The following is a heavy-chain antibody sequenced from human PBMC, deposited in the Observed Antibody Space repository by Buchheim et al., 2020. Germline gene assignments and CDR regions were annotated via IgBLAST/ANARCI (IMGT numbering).Heavy chain of an antibody. J-gene: IGHJ4*02. D-gene: IGHD5-12*01. Sequence: QVQLQESGPGLVKPSQTLSLTCTVSGGSISSGGYYWSWIRQHPGKGLEWIGYIYYSGSTYYHPSLKSRVTISLDTSQNQSSLKLSSVTAADTAVYYCAREGYSGYDSDYFDYWGQGTL. CDR3: AREGYSGYDSDYFDY. V-gene: IGHV4-31*03. CDR2: IYYSGST. CDR1: GGSISSGGYY.